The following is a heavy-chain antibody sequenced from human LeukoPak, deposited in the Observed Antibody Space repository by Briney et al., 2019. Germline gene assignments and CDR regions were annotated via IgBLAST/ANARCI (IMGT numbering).Heavy chain of an antibody. CDR1: GFTFSSYA. CDR2: ISGSGGST. Sequence: GGSLRLSCAASGFTFSSYAMSWVRQAPGKGLEWVSAISGSGGSTYYADSVKGRFTVSRNNAENTVYLQMNSLRAEDTAVYHCVREGYGPGNYPYDSWGQGTLVTVSS. CDR3: VREGYGPGNYPYDS. J-gene: IGHJ4*02. V-gene: IGHV3-23*01. D-gene: IGHD3-10*01.